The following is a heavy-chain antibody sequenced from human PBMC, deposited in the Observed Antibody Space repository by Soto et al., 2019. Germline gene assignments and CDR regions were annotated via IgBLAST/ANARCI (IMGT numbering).Heavy chain of an antibody. J-gene: IGHJ4*02. V-gene: IGHV3-23*01. CDR2: ISGSGGST. CDR1: GFTFSSYA. Sequence: GGSLRLSCAASGFTFSSYAMSWVRQAPGKGLEWVSAISGSGGSTYYADSVKGRFTISRDNSKNTLYLQMNSLRAEDTAVYYCAKDRNLEMATIIFDYWGQGTLVTVSS. D-gene: IGHD5-12*01. CDR3: AKDRNLEMATIIFDY.